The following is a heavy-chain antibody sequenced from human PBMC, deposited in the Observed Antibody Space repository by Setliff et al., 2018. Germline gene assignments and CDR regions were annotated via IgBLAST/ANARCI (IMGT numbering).Heavy chain of an antibody. CDR2: LYRTANT. D-gene: IGHD3-10*01. Sequence: KTSETLSLTCAVSGHSIDSDSYWGWIRQSPGKGLEWIGSLYRTANTYYNPAVRSRVTISPDTSKNQFSLKLTSVTAADTAVYYCARQSGSGSPPYFDFWGQGTLVTVSS. CDR3: ARQSGSGSPPYFDF. J-gene: IGHJ4*02. V-gene: IGHV4-38-2*01. CDR1: GHSIDSDSY.